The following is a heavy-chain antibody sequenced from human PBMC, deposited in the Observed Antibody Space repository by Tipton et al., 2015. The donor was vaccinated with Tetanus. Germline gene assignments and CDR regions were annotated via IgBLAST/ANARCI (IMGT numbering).Heavy chain of an antibody. CDR3: AKDKDSTTLSKYFDY. J-gene: IGHJ4*01. CDR2: INPKTGTA. V-gene: IGHV1-46*01. D-gene: IGHD2/OR15-2a*01. CDR1: GYTFTSYY. Sequence: QSGPEVKKPGASVRVSCKTSGYTFTSYYLHWVRQAPGQGLEWMGLINPKTGTAKYAQTFQGRLTMTRDTSTSTVYLELSSLRSEDTAVYYCAKDKDSTTLSKYFDYWGHGPLVAVAS.